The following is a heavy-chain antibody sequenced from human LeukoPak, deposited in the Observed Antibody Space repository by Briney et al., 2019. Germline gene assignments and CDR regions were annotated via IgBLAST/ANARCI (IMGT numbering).Heavy chain of an antibody. Sequence: SETLSLTCTVSGGSISSYYWSWIRQPPGKGLEWIGYIYHSGSTNYNPSLKSRVTISVDTSKKQFSLKLSSVTAADTAIYYCARDKESYYFDYWGQGTLVTVSS. CDR2: IYHSGST. J-gene: IGHJ4*02. CDR3: ARDKESYYFDY. V-gene: IGHV4-59*01. CDR1: GGSISSYY. D-gene: IGHD3/OR15-3a*01.